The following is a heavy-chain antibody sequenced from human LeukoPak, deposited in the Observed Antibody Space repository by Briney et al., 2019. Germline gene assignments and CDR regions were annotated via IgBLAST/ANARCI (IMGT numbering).Heavy chain of an antibody. D-gene: IGHD5-18*01. Sequence: GPSVKVSCKASGYIFTTYDINWVRRARGQGLEGMAWLNPNTGNTGFAQKFQGRVTVSRNTDISTAYRDLNSLRAEDTAVYYCAKDLKDTAMVNRPVEPDYFDYWGQGTLVTVSS. CDR1: GYIFTTYD. CDR3: AKDLKDTAMVNRPVEPDYFDY. V-gene: IGHV1-8*03. J-gene: IGHJ4*02. CDR2: LNPNTGNT.